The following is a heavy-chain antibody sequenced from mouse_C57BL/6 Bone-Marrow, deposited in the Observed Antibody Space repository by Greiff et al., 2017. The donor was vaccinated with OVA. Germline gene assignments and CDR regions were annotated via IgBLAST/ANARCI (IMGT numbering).Heavy chain of an antibody. V-gene: IGHV1-18*01. D-gene: IGHD2-10*01. Sequence: EVQGVESGPELVKPGASVKIPCKASGYTFTDYNMDWVKQSHGKSLEWIGDINPNNGGTIYNQKFKGKATLTVDKSSSTAYMELRSLTSEDTAVYYCAREAYYSFAYWGQGTLVTVSA. CDR2: INPNNGGT. CDR3: AREAYYSFAY. CDR1: GYTFTDYN. J-gene: IGHJ3*01.